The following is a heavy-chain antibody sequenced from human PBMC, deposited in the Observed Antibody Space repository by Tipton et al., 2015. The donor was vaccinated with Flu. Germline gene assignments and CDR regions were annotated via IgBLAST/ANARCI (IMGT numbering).Heavy chain of an antibody. CDR3: TRVVVVPAATLDY. Sequence: SLRLSCTASGFTFGDYAMSWVRQAPGKGLEWVGSIRSKAYGGTTEYAASVKGRFTISRDDSKSIAYLQMNSLKTEDTAVYYCTRVVVVPAATLDYWGQGTLVTVSS. J-gene: IGHJ4*02. CDR2: IRSKAYGGTT. V-gene: IGHV3-49*04. CDR1: GFTFGDYA. D-gene: IGHD2-2*01.